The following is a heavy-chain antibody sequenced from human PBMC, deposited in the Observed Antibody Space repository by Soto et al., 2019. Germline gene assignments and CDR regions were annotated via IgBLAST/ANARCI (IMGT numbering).Heavy chain of an antibody. D-gene: IGHD3-3*01. CDR1: GFTFTDYY. V-gene: IGHV3-72*01. CDR2: TRNKDNSYST. CDR3: AKDPYDFWSGLQPASPANVYYYYYYGMDV. J-gene: IGHJ6*02. Sequence: GGSLRLSCAASGFTFTDYYMDWVRQAPGKGLEWVGRTRNKDNSYSTEYAASVKGRFTISRDDSKNSLFLQMNSLRAEDTAVYYCAKDPYDFWSGLQPASPANVYYYYYYGMDVWGQGTTVTVSS.